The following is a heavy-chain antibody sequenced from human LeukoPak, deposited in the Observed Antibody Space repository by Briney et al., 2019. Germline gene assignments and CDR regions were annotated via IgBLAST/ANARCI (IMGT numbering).Heavy chain of an antibody. V-gene: IGHV4-34*01. J-gene: IGHJ4*02. CDR3: ARGSDPLNYDFWSGYYFSFDY. CDR1: GGSFSGYY. Sequence: PSETLSLTCAVYGGSFSGYYWSWIRQPPGKGLEWIGEINHSGSTNYNPSLKSRVTISVDTSKNQFSLKLSSVTAADTAVYYCARGSDPLNYDFWSGYYFSFDYWGQGTLVTVSS. CDR2: INHSGST. D-gene: IGHD3-3*01.